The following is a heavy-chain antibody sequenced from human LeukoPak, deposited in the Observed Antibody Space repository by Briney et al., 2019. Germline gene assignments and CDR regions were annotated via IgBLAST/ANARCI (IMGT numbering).Heavy chain of an antibody. CDR2: INPSGGST. CDR3: AMISGYDVGGNSPNFDY. J-gene: IGHJ4*02. D-gene: IGHD5-12*01. Sequence: ASVKVSCKASGYTFTSYYMHWVRQAPGQGLEWMGIINPSGGSTSYAQKFQGRVTMTRDMSTSTVYMELSSLRSEDTAVYYCAMISGYDVGGNSPNFDYWGQGTLVTVSS. CDR1: GYTFTSYY. V-gene: IGHV1-46*01.